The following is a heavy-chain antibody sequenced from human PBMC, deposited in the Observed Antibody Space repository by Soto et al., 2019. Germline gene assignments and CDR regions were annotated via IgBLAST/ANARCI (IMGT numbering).Heavy chain of an antibody. J-gene: IGHJ4*02. CDR2: ISSNSRYI. Sequence: EVQLVESGGGLVKPGGSLRLSCAVSGFTFSACSMNWVRQAPGKGLEWVSSISSNSRYIYYADSVKGRFTISRDNAKNSLYLQMNSLRAEDTAVYYCASDGSGWSRDHWGQGTLVTVSS. V-gene: IGHV3-21*01. D-gene: IGHD6-19*01. CDR3: ASDGSGWSRDH. CDR1: GFTFSACS.